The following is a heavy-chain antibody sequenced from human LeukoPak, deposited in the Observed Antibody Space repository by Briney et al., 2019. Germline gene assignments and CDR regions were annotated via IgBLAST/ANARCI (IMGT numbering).Heavy chain of an antibody. D-gene: IGHD6-19*01. CDR3: ARSAAVAGSSGWFDP. V-gene: IGHV4-59*01. CDR1: GGSISSYY. J-gene: IGHJ5*02. CDR2: IFYSGRT. Sequence: SETLSLTCTVSGGSISSYYWYWIRQPPGKGLESVGYIFYSGRTNYNPSLKSRVTISVDTSKNQFSLKLNSVTAADTAVYFCARSAAVAGSSGWFDPWGQGTLVTVSS.